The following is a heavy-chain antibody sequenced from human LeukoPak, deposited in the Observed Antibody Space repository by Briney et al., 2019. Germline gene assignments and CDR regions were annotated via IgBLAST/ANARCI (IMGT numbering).Heavy chain of an antibody. D-gene: IGHD3-22*01. CDR2: VSSSGSTI. V-gene: IGHV3-48*03. CDR3: ARDPGYYYDSSGYYDY. CDR1: GFTFSSYE. Sequence: PGGSLRLSCAASGFTFSSYEMNWVRQAPGKGLEWVSYVSSSGSTIYYADSVKGRFTISRDNAKNSLYLQMNSLRAEDTAVYYCARDPGYYYDSSGYYDYWGQGTLVTVSS. J-gene: IGHJ4*02.